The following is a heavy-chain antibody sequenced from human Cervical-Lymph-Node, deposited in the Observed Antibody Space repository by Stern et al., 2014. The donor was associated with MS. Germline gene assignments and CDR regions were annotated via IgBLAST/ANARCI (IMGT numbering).Heavy chain of an antibody. Sequence: QLQLQESGPGLVKPSETLSLTCTVSGGSISSSSYYWGWIRQPPGKGLEWIGSIYYSGSTYYNPSLKSRVTISVDTSKNQFSRKLTSVTAADTAVYYCARRGAVADYWGQGTLVTVSS. V-gene: IGHV4-39*01. CDR1: GGSISSSSYY. CDR2: IYYSGST. J-gene: IGHJ4*02. CDR3: ARRGAVADY. D-gene: IGHD2-15*01.